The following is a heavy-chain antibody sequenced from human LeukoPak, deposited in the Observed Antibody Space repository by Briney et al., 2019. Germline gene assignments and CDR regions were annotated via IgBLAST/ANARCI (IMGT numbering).Heavy chain of an antibody. CDR1: GGSVSTSSYY. J-gene: IGHJ3*02. CDR3: ASGNTGYDRDAFDI. D-gene: IGHD5-12*01. Sequence: SETLSLTCTVSGGSVSTSSYYWGWIRQPPGKGLEWIGRIYSSGYTYYNPSLKSRATISVDTSKNQFSLKLTSVTAADTAVYYCASGNTGYDRDAFDIWGQGTMVTVSS. V-gene: IGHV4-39*07. CDR2: IYSSGYT.